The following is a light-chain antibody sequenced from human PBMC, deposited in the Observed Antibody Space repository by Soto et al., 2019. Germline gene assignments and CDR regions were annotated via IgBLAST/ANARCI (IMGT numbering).Light chain of an antibody. CDR3: QQYNNWPPT. CDR1: QSVSSSY. J-gene: IGKJ1*01. V-gene: IGKV3-15*01. CDR2: GAS. Sequence: EVVLRQSPGSLSLSPGERATLAWRASQSVSSSYLAWYQQKPGQAPRLLIYGASTRATGIPARFSGSGSGTEFTLTISSLQSEDFAVYYCQQYNNWPPTFGQGTRWIS.